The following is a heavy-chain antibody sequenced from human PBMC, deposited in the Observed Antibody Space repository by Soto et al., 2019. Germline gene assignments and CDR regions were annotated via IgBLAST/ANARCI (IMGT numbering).Heavy chain of an antibody. CDR1: GYSVSSGSYY. Sequence: SETLSLPCTVSGYSVSSGSYYWSWIRQPPGRGLQWIGYIYDSVFYRGSTNYNPSLKSRVTMSVDTSKNQFSLKLNSVTAADTAVYYCARVNGGPYYFDRWGQGTVVTVSS. D-gene: IGHD2-8*01. V-gene: IGHV4-61*01. J-gene: IGHJ4*02. CDR2: IYDSVFYRGST. CDR3: ARVNGGPYYFDR.